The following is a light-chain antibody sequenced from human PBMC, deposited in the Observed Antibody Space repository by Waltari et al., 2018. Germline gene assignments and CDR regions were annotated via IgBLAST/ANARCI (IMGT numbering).Light chain of an antibody. CDR3: ASWDDSLTGPV. J-gene: IGLJ3*02. CDR2: RND. Sequence: QSVLTQPPSASGTPGQKVTISCSGPSSNIGKNYVYWYQQVPGTAPKLLIYRNDQRPSGVPERFSGSKSGTSASLAINGLRSEDEADYHCASWDDSLTGPVFGGGTKLTVL. V-gene: IGLV1-47*01. CDR1: SSNIGKNY.